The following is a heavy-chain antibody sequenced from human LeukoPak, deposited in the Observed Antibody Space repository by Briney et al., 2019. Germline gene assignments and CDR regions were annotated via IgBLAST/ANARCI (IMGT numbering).Heavy chain of an antibody. CDR3: AGRYYDSSGYSFDP. CDR1: GFTVSSNY. D-gene: IGHD3-22*01. Sequence: PGGSLRLSCAASGFTVSSNYMSWVRQAPGKELEWVSVIYSGGSTYYADSVKGRFTISRDNSKNTLYLQMNSLRAEDTAVYYCAGRYYDSSGYSFDPWGQGTLVTVSS. V-gene: IGHV3-53*01. J-gene: IGHJ5*02. CDR2: IYSGGST.